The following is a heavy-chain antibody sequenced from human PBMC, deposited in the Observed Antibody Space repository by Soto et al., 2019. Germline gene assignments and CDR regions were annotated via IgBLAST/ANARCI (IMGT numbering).Heavy chain of an antibody. J-gene: IGHJ6*02. Sequence: SVKVSCKTSGVSFSNYAISWVRQAPGQGLEWMGAIIPMFGTANYAQMFQGRVTITADESTNTAYMEVSSLRSEDSAVYYCARGATVTREYFYGMDVWGQGTTVTVSS. CDR3: ARGATVTREYFYGMDV. V-gene: IGHV1-69*13. CDR1: GVSFSNYA. CDR2: IIPMFGTA. D-gene: IGHD4-4*01.